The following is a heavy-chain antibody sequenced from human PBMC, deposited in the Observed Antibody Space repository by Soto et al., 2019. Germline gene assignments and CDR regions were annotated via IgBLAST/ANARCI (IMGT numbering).Heavy chain of an antibody. CDR1: GYTFTSYY. V-gene: IGHV1-46*01. D-gene: IGHD3-22*01. J-gene: IGHJ6*02. CDR3: ARDWALSLTYYYDSSGYYY. CDR2: INPSGGST. Sequence: GASVKVTCKAAGYTFTSYYMHWVRQAPGQGLEWMGIINPSGGSTSYAQKFQGRVTMTRDTSTSTVYMELSSLRSEDTAVYYCARDWALSLTYYYDSSGYYYWGQGTTVTVS.